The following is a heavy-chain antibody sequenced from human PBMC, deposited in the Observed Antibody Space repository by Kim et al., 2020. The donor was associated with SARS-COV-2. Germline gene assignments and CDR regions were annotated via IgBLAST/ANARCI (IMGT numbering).Heavy chain of an antibody. J-gene: IGHJ3*02. V-gene: IGHV3-9*01. CDR1: GFTFGDYS. D-gene: IGHD2-2*01. CDR2: INWNGESR. CDR3: AGPYVSSFNVFDN. Sequence: GGSLRLSCVGSGFTFGDYSVHWIRQAPGRGLEWVSGINWNGESRGYADSVRGRFTISRDDAKNSVYLHMASLKMEDTAFYYCAGPYVSSFNVFDNWGQGTWVIVSA.